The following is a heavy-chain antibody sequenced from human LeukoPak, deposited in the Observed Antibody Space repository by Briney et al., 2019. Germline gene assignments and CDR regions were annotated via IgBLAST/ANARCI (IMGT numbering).Heavy chain of an antibody. Sequence: ASVTVSCKASGYTFTSYGISWVRQAPGQGLEWMGWISAYNGNTNYAQKLQGRVTMTTDTSTSTAYMELRSLRSDDTAVYYCARGTTVTTHYYYYGMDVRGQGTTVTVSS. D-gene: IGHD4-11*01. CDR2: ISAYNGNT. CDR3: ARGTTVTTHYYYYGMDV. J-gene: IGHJ6*02. CDR1: GYTFTSYG. V-gene: IGHV1-18*01.